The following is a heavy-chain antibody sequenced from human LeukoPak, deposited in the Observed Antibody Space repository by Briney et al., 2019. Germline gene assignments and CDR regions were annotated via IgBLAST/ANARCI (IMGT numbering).Heavy chain of an antibody. CDR1: GFTFDDYG. V-gene: IGHV3-20*01. CDR2: INWNGGST. J-gene: IGHJ4*02. Sequence: PGGSLRLSCAASGFTFDDYGMSWVRQIPGKGLEWVSDINWNGGSTRYMDSVRGRFTVSRDNAKNSLYLQMNSLRAEDTALYHCATVRGSGDILTGYYLFQYWGQGTPVTVSP. D-gene: IGHD3-9*01. CDR3: ATVRGSGDILTGYYLFQY.